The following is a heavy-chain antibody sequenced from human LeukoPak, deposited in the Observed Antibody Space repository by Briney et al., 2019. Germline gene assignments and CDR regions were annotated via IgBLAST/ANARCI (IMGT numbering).Heavy chain of an antibody. V-gene: IGHV3-30*18. Sequence: GGSLRLSCAASGFTFSSYGMHWARQAPGKGLEWVAVISYDGSNKYYADSVKGRFAISRDNSKNTLYLQMNSLRAEDTAVYYCAKDLSSGWCDYWGQGTLVTVSS. CDR2: ISYDGSNK. CDR1: GFTFSSYG. J-gene: IGHJ4*02. CDR3: AKDLSSGWCDY. D-gene: IGHD6-19*01.